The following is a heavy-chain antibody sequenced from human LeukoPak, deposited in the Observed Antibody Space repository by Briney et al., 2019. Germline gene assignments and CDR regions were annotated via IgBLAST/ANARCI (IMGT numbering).Heavy chain of an antibody. CDR2: ISYDGSSQ. CDR3: ARDLDSSGYYHVVDS. CDR1: GFTFSSYG. D-gene: IGHD3-22*01. Sequence: PGRSLRLSCAASGFTFSSYGIHWVRQAPGKGLEWVAVISYDGSSQYYADSVKGRLTISRDNSKNTLYLQMNSLRAEDTAVYYCARDLDSSGYYHVVDSWGQGALVTVSS. J-gene: IGHJ4*02. V-gene: IGHV3-30*03.